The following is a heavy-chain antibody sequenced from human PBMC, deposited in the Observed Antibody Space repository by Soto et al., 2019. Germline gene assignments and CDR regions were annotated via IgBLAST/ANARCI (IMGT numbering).Heavy chain of an antibody. CDR2: MSHSGGT. Sequence: QVQLQQWGAGLLKPSETLSLTCAVYGGFVSSGSYYWSWIRQPPGKGLEWIGEMSHSGGTHFNPSLKSRVTLSVDTSKHQFPLKMSSVTAADTALYYCARVERGTATTVVDAFDIWGPGTMVTVSS. J-gene: IGHJ3*02. D-gene: IGHD1-1*01. CDR3: ARVERGTATTVVDAFDI. V-gene: IGHV4-34*01. CDR1: GGFVSSGSYY.